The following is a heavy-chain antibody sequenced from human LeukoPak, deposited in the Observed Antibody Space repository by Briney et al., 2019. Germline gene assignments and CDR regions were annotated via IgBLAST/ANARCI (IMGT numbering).Heavy chain of an antibody. CDR3: AGAVDIAPKDLDI. V-gene: IGHV3-23*01. CDR2: ISGSGGST. D-gene: IGHD5-12*01. J-gene: IGHJ3*02. CDR1: GFTFSSYA. Sequence: GGSLRLSCAASGFTFSSYAMSWVRQAPGKGLEWVSAISGSGGSTYYADSVKGRFTISRDNSKNTLYLQMNSLRVEDTAVYYCAGAVDIAPKDLDIWGQGTMVTVSS.